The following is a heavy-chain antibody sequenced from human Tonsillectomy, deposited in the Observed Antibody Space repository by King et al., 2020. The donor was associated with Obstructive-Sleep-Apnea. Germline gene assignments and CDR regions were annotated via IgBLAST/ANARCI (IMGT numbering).Heavy chain of an antibody. D-gene: IGHD3-10*01. CDR3: ARIRGLYEITMVRGVISTYYYYGMDV. CDR2: IFSNDEK. J-gene: IGHJ6*02. CDR1: GFSLSNARMG. V-gene: IGHV2-26*01. Sequence: TLKESGPVLVKPTETLTLTCTVSGFSLSNARMGVSWIRQPPGKALEWLAHIFSNDEKSYSTSLKSRLTISKDTSKSQVVLTMTNMDPVDTATYYCARIRGLYEITMVRGVISTYYYYGMDVWGQGTTVTVSS.